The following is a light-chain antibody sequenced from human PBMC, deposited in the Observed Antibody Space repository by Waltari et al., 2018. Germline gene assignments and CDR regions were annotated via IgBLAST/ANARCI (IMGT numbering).Light chain of an antibody. CDR2: DVY. V-gene: IGLV2-14*01. CDR1: GSDVGGYDY. J-gene: IGLJ2*01. CDR3: SSYTSSGVV. Sequence: QSALTQPASVSGSPGQAIIISCTGTGSDVGGYDYVSWYQQYPGKAPRLIIYDVYNRPSWFSNRFSGSKSHNTASLTISGLQAEDESVYYCSSYTSSGVVFGGGTKLTVL.